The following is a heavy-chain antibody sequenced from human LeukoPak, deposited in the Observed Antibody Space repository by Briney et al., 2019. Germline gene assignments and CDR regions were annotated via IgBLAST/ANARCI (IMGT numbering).Heavy chain of an antibody. Sequence: GGSLRLSCTTSGFTFGDYAMSWVRQAPGKGLEWIGFIRSKAYGGTIEYAASVKGRFTISRDDSKSIAYLQMNSLKIEDTALYYCTRGPIQLWIHNAMDVWGQGTTVTVSS. D-gene: IGHD5-18*01. CDR2: IRSKAYGGTI. V-gene: IGHV3-49*04. J-gene: IGHJ6*02. CDR1: GFTFGDYA. CDR3: TRGPIQLWIHNAMDV.